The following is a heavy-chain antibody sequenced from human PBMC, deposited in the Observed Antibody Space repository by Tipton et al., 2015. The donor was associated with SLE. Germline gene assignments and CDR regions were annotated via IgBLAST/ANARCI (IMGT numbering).Heavy chain of an antibody. CDR1: GYSISSGYY. CDR3: ARSNGDFLAPPWYFDL. J-gene: IGHJ2*01. Sequence: TLSLTCAVSGYSISSGYYWGWIRQPPGKGLEWIGSIYYSGSTYYNPSLKSRVTISVDTSKNQFSLKLSSVTAADTAVYYCARSNGDFLAPPWYFDLWGRGTLVTVSS. D-gene: IGHD4-17*01. V-gene: IGHV4-38-2*01. CDR2: IYYSGST.